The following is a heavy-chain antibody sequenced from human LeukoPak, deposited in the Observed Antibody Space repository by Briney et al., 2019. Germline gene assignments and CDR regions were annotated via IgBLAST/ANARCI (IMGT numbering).Heavy chain of an antibody. CDR2: IYTSGST. Sequence: SQTLSLTCTVSGGSISSGSYYWSWIRQPAGKGLEWIGRIYTSGSTNYNPSLKSRVTISVDTSKNQFSLKLSSVTAADTAVYYCAREGSSSWYYYCYYMDVWGKGTTVTVSS. J-gene: IGHJ6*03. CDR1: GGSISSGSYY. D-gene: IGHD6-13*01. CDR3: AREGSSSWYYYCYYMDV. V-gene: IGHV4-61*02.